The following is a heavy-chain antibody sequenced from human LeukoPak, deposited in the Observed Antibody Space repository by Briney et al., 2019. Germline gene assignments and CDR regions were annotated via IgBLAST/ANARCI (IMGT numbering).Heavy chain of an antibody. CDR3: ARDKILGPTIFGC. D-gene: IGHD1-26*01. CDR2: ISSSGSTI. J-gene: IGHJ4*02. CDR1: GFTFSSYE. Sequence: GGSLRLSCAASGFTFSSYEMNWVRQAPGKGLEWVSYISSSGSTIYYADSVKGRFTISRDNAKNSLYLQMNSLRAEDTALYYCARDKILGPTIFGCWGQGTLVTVSS. V-gene: IGHV3-48*03.